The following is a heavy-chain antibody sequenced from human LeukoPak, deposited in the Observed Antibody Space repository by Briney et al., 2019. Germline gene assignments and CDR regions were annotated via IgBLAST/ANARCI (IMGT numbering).Heavy chain of an antibody. Sequence: AGGSLRLSCAASGFTFSSYGRHGFRRAPGRGLEWGAVISYDGSKKYYADSGKGGFTISRDNSKNTLYLQMNSLRAEDTAVYYCAKDLFAYYDILTGYYTLREYYYYYGMDVWGQGTTVTVSS. CDR2: ISYDGSKK. D-gene: IGHD3-9*01. CDR1: GFTFSSYG. CDR3: AKDLFAYYDILTGYYTLREYYYYYGMDV. J-gene: IGHJ6*02. V-gene: IGHV3-30*18.